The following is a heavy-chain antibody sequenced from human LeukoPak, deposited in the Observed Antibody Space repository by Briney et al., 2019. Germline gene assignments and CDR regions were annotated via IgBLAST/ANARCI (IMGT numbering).Heavy chain of an antibody. Sequence: PGGSLRLSCTASGFILGDYAMTWVRQAPGKGLEWVANIKQDDSEKYYVASVKGRFTISRDNAKNSVYLQMNSLRVEDTAIYYCARGRAVDIWGRGTMVTVSS. V-gene: IGHV3-7*04. CDR3: ARGRAVDI. J-gene: IGHJ3*02. CDR1: GFILGDYA. CDR2: IKQDDSEK.